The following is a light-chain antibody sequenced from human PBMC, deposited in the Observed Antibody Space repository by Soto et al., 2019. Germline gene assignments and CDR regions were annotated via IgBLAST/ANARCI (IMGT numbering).Light chain of an antibody. Sequence: EIVLTQSPGTLSLSPGERATLSCRASQSVSSSYLAWYQQKPGQAPRLLIYGASSRATGIPDRFSGSGSGTDFTLTISRLEPEDFAVYYCHQYESSPQTFGRGTKVDIK. CDR3: HQYESSPQT. V-gene: IGKV3-20*01. J-gene: IGKJ1*01. CDR1: QSVSSSY. CDR2: GAS.